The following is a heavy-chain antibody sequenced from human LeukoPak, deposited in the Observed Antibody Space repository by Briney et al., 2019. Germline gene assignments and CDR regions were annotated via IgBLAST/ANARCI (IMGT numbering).Heavy chain of an antibody. V-gene: IGHV4-34*01. J-gene: IGHJ4*02. Sequence: PSETLSLTCAVYGGSFSGYYWSWIRQPPGKGLEWIGEINHSGSTNYNPSLKSRVTISVDTSKTQFSLKLSSVTAADTAVYYCARRGVAPAARRQFDYWGQGTLVTVSS. D-gene: IGHD2-2*01. CDR3: ARRGVAPAARRQFDY. CDR2: INHSGST. CDR1: GGSFSGYY.